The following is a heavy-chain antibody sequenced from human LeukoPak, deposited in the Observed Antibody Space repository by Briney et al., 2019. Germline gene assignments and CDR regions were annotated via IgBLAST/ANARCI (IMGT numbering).Heavy chain of an antibody. CDR3: AREVITMVQGDWFDP. V-gene: IGHV4-59*01. CDR1: GGSISSYY. CDR2: IYYSGST. J-gene: IGHJ5*02. D-gene: IGHD3-10*01. Sequence: SETLSLTCTVSGGSISSYYWSWIRQPPGKGLEWIGYIYYSGSTNYNPSPKSRVTISVDTSKNQFSLKLSSVTAADTAVYYCAREVITMVQGDWFDPWGQGTLVTVSS.